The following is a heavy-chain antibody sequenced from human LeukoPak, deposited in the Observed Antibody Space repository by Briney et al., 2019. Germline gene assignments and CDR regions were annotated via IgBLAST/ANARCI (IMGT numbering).Heavy chain of an antibody. V-gene: IGHV4-59*01. J-gene: IGHJ4*02. D-gene: IGHD2-15*01. Sequence: SETLSLTCTVSGGSISSYYWSWIRQPPGKGLEWIGYIYYSGNTNYNPSLKSRVTISVDTSKNQLSLKLSSVTDADTAVYYCARVPLYYSGGSCYPYYFEYWGQGTLVTVSS. CDR1: GGSISSYY. CDR3: ARVPLYYSGGSCYPYYFEY. CDR2: IYYSGNT.